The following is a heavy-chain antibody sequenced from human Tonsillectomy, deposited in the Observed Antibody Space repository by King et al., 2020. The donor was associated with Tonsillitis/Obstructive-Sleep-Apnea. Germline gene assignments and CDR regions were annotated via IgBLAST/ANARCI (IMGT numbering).Heavy chain of an antibody. V-gene: IGHV3-23*04. Sequence: VQLVESGGLLLQPGGSRRLSCAASGFTFSTYAMSWVRQAPGMGLEWVSSIIGSGATTFYAASGKGRFTISRDNSKNTLYLQMNTLRAEDTAIYYCAKISSWEFLRYLDYWGQGTLVTVYS. CDR1: GFTFSTYA. CDR3: AKISSWEFLRYLDY. J-gene: IGHJ4*02. D-gene: IGHD3-10*01. CDR2: IIGSGATT.